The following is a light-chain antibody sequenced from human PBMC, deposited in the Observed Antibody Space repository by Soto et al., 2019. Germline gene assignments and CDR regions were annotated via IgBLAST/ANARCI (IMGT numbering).Light chain of an antibody. CDR3: QKDNSAPNT. CDR1: RDISSS. CDR2: AAS. J-gene: IGKJ2*01. Sequence: DVQMTQSPSSLSASVGDRVTITCRASRDISSSLAWYQQKPGKVPKLLIYAASTLHAGVQSRFSGSGSGTFFTLTINSLQPEDVATYYCQKDNSAPNTFARGTRLEIK. V-gene: IGKV1-27*01.